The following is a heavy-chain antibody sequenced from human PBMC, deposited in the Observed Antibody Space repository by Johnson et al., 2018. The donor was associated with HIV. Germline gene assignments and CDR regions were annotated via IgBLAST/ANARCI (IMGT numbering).Heavy chain of an antibody. CDR3: ARGVDGAFDI. D-gene: IGHD3-10*01. J-gene: IGHJ3*02. CDR2: ISYDGSNK. Sequence: QVQLVESGGGLVKPGGSLRLSCAASGFTFSNYAMHWVRQAPGKGPEWVAVISYDGSNKYYADSVKGRFTISRDNSKNTLYVQMNSLRAEDTAVYYCARGVDGAFDIWGQGTMVTVSS. CDR1: GFTFSNYA. V-gene: IGHV3-30-3*01.